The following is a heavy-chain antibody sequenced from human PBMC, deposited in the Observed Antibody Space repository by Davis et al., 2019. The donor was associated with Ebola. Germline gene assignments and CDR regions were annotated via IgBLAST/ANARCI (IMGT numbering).Heavy chain of an antibody. CDR2: ISYDGSNK. V-gene: IGHV3-30-3*01. D-gene: IGHD2-2*01. Sequence: PGGSLRLSCAASGFTFSSYAMHWVRQAPGKGLEWVAVISYDGSNKYYADSVKGRFTIARDNSKNTLYLQMNSLRAEDTAVYYCARDGGIVVVPAAISYYFDYWGQGTLVTVAS. CDR1: GFTFSSYA. J-gene: IGHJ4*02. CDR3: ARDGGIVVVPAAISYYFDY.